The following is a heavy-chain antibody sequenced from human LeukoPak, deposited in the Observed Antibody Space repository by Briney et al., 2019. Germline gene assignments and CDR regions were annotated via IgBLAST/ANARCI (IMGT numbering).Heavy chain of an antibody. J-gene: IGHJ4*02. CDR1: GGSLSGYY. D-gene: IGHD2-2*02. CDR3: ARQADYDLFQPLLYIY. Sequence: SETLSLTCAVYGGSLSGYYWSWIRQPPGKGLEWIGSIYYSGSTYYNPSLKSRITLSVDTSKNHFSLKLTSVTAADTAVYYCARQADYDLFQPLLYIYWGQGSLVTVSS. CDR2: IYYSGST. V-gene: IGHV4-34*01.